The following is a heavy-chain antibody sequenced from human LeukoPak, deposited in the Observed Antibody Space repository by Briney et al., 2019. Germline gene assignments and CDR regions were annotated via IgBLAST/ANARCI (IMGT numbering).Heavy chain of an antibody. CDR2: IWYDGSNK. Sequence: PGRSLRLSCAASGFTFSTYGMHWVRQAPGKGLEWVAVIWYDGSNKYYADSVKGRFTISRDNSKNTLYLQMNSLRAEDTAVYYCARVKGAIAAAALDYWGQGTLVTVSS. D-gene: IGHD6-13*01. CDR1: GFTFSTYG. J-gene: IGHJ4*02. V-gene: IGHV3-33*01. CDR3: ARVKGAIAAAALDY.